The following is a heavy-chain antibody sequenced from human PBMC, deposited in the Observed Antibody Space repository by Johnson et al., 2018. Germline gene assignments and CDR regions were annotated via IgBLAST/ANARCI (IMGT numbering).Heavy chain of an antibody. V-gene: IGHV4-39*07. CDR3: ARVTTSKHAFDI. J-gene: IGHJ3*02. CDR1: GGSISSSSYF. CDR2: IYYSGST. Sequence: QVQLQESGPGLVKPSETXSLSCTVSGGSISSSSYFWGWIRQPPWKGLEWIGTIYYSGSTYYNTSLKRRVTISVDTSKNQFSLNLSSVTAADTAVYYCARVTTSKHAFDIGGQGTMVTVSS. D-gene: IGHD1-1*01.